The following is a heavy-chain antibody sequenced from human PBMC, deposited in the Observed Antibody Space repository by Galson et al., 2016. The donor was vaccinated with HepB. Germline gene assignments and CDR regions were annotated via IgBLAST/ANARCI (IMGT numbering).Heavy chain of an antibody. CDR1: GFTFSKYW. V-gene: IGHV3-74*01. CDR3: ARDLAESTVAGSFTNNYYFYGVDV. Sequence: SLRLSCAASGFTFSKYWMHWVRQAPGKGLVWVSRINSDGSSTPYADSVKGRITISRDNAKNTLYLQINSLRADDTAVYYCARDLAESTVAGSFTNNYYFYGVDVWGRGTMVTVSS. J-gene: IGHJ6*02. D-gene: IGHD6-19*01. CDR2: INSDGSST.